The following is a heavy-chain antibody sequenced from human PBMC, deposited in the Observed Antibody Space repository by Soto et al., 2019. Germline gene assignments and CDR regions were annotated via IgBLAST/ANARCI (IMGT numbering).Heavy chain of an antibody. V-gene: IGHV1-18*01. CDR3: AGGRYGDY. CDR1: GYTFTSYG. D-gene: IGHD1-1*01. J-gene: IGHJ4*02. Sequence: QVHLVQSGAEVKKPGASVKVSCKCSGYTFTSYGITWVRQAPGQGLEWVGWISAHNDNTDYAQKLQGRVTVTRDTSTSTAYMELRSLRSDDTAVYYCAGGRYGDYWGQGALVTVSS. CDR2: ISAHNDNT.